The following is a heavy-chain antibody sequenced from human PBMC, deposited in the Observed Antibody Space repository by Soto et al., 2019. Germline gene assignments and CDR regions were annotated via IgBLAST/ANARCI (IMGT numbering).Heavy chain of an antibody. D-gene: IGHD3-3*01. CDR3: AKYGPAYYDFWSGPAADYFGY. Sequence: GGSLRLSCAASGFTFSSYAMSWVRQAPGKGLEWVSAISGSGGSTYYADSVKGRFTISRDNSKNTLYLQMNSLRAEDTAVYYCAKYGPAYYDFWSGPAADYFGYWGQGTLVTVSS. CDR1: GFTFSSYA. V-gene: IGHV3-23*01. J-gene: IGHJ4*02. CDR2: ISGSGGST.